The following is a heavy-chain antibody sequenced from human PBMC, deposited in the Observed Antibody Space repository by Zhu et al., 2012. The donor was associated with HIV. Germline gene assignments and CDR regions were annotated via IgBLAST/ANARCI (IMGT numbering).Heavy chain of an antibody. J-gene: IGHJ4*02. CDR3: ARLWEGSGDY. D-gene: IGHD3-3*01. CDR2: IYHSGST. V-gene: IGHV4-38-2*01. CDR1: GYSISSGYY. Sequence: QVQLQESGPGLVKPSETLSLTCAVSGYSISSGYYWGWIRQPPGKGLEWIGSIYHSGSTYYNPSLKSRVTISVDTSKNQFSLKLSSVTAADTAVYYCARLWEGSGDYWGQGTLVTVSS.